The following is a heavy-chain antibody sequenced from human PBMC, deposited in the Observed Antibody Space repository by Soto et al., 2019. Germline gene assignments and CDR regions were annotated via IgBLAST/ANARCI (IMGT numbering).Heavy chain of an antibody. Sequence: GGSLRLSCAASGFTFSSYAMSWVRQAPGKGLEWVSAISGSGGSTYYADSVKGRFTISRDNSKNTLYLQMNSLRAEDTAVYYCAKDLGSGSYPSYYCYYYMDVWGKGTTVTVSS. V-gene: IGHV3-23*01. J-gene: IGHJ6*03. CDR1: GFTFSSYA. D-gene: IGHD3-10*01. CDR3: AKDLGSGSYPSYYCYYYMDV. CDR2: ISGSGGST.